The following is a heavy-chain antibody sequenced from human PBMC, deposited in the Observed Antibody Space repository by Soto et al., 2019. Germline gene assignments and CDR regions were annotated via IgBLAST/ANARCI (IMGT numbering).Heavy chain of an antibody. J-gene: IGHJ3*02. V-gene: IGHV3-23*01. CDR1: RFIFSNYD. CDR2: ISDTGGST. Sequence: PGGSLRLSCAASRFIFSNYDMTWVRQAPGKGLEWVSTISDTGGSTYYADSVKGRFTISRDNSKNTLYLQMNSLRAGDTAVYYYAKGDFTYYDSTFYYLYSFDIWGQGTMVTVSS. D-gene: IGHD3-22*01. CDR3: AKGDFTYYDSTFYYLYSFDI.